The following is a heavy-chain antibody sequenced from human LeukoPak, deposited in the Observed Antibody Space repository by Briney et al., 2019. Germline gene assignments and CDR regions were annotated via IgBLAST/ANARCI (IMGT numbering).Heavy chain of an antibody. CDR1: GGSISSYY. Sequence: PSETLSLTCTVSGGSISSYYWSWIWQPAGKGLEWIGRIYTSWSTNYNPSLKSRVTMSVDTSKNQFSLKLSSVTAADTAVYYCAREGTYCSSTSCYIVEDAFDIWGQGTMVTVSS. J-gene: IGHJ3*02. V-gene: IGHV4-4*07. CDR2: IYTSWST. CDR3: AREGTYCSSTSCYIVEDAFDI. D-gene: IGHD2-2*02.